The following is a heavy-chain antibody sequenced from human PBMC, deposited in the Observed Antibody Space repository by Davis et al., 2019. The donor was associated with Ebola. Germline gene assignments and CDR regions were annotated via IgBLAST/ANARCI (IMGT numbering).Heavy chain of an antibody. J-gene: IGHJ6*02. Sequence: ASVKVSCKASGGTFSSYAISWVRQAPGQGLEWMGWISAYNGNTNYAQKLQGRVTMTTDTSTSTAYMELRSLRSDDTAVYYCARCGYCSSTSCYTSHYYYYYGMDVWGQGTTVTVSS. CDR2: ISAYNGNT. V-gene: IGHV1-18*01. CDR3: ARCGYCSSTSCYTSHYYYYYGMDV. D-gene: IGHD2-2*02. CDR1: GGTFSSYA.